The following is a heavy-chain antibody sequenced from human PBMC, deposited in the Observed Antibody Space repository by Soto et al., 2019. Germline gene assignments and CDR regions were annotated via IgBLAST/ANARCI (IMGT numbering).Heavy chain of an antibody. J-gene: IGHJ6*02. D-gene: IGHD3-10*01. Sequence: QVQLVQSGAEVKKPGASVKVSCKASGYTFTSYGISWVRQAPGQGLEWMGWISAYNGNTNYAQKLQGRVTMTTDTSTSTAYMELRSLRSDDTAVYYCARAGGYYGSGSYNPYYYGMDVWGQGTTVTVSS. CDR2: ISAYNGNT. CDR3: ARAGGYYGSGSYNPYYYGMDV. V-gene: IGHV1-18*01. CDR1: GYTFTSYG.